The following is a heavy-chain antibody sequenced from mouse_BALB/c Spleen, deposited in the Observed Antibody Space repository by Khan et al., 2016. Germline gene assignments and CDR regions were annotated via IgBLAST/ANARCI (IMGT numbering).Heavy chain of an antibody. Sequence: QVQLQQSGAELARPGASVKLSCKASGYTFTSYWMQWVKQRPGQGLEWVGAIYPGDGDTRYTQKFKGKATLTADKSSSTAYMQLSSLASEDSAGYYCASGYFGSNYCDFWCQGTTLTVSS. CDR1: GYTFTSYW. J-gene: IGHJ2*01. CDR3: ASGYFGSNYCDF. CDR2: IYPGDGDT. D-gene: IGHD1-1*01. V-gene: IGHV1-87*01.